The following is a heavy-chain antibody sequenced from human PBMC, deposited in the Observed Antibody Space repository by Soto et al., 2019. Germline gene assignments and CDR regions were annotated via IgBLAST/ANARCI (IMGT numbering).Heavy chain of an antibody. J-gene: IGHJ6*02. Sequence: GGSLRLSCAASGFIFSSYSMNWVRQAPGKGLEWVSSISSSSSYIYYADSVKGRFTISRDNAKNSLYLQMNSLRAEDTAVYYCASRGGIDSYVYYYYGMDVWGQGTTVTVSS. D-gene: IGHD5-18*01. CDR1: GFIFSSYS. CDR3: ASRGGIDSYVYYYYGMDV. V-gene: IGHV3-21*01. CDR2: ISSSSSYI.